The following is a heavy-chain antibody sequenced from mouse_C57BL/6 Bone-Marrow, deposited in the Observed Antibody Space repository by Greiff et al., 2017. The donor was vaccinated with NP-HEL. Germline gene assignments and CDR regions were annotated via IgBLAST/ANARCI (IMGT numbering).Heavy chain of an antibody. CDR2: INPSNGGT. CDR3: ARRADYDEACFAY. V-gene: IGHV1-53*01. J-gene: IGHJ3*01. D-gene: IGHD2-4*01. Sequence: QVQLQQSGTELVKPGASVKLSCKASGYTFTSYWMHWVKQRPGQGLEWIGNINPSNGGTNYNEKFQSKGTLTVDKSSSTAYMQLSSLTSEDSAVYYCARRADYDEACFAYWGQGTLVTVSA. CDR1: GYTFTSYW.